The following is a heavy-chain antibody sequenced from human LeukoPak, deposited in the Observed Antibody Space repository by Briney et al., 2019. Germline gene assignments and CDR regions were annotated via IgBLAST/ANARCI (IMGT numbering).Heavy chain of an antibody. V-gene: IGHV4-30-2*01. D-gene: IGHD4-17*01. Sequence: SQTLSLTCAVSGGSISSGGYSWSWIRQPSGKGLEWIGYISHSGSTYYNPSLNSRVTISVDRSKNQFSLKLSSVTAADTAVYYCASFYGDLRDYFDYWGQGTLVTVSS. CDR3: ASFYGDLRDYFDY. CDR1: GGSISSGGYS. J-gene: IGHJ4*02. CDR2: ISHSGST.